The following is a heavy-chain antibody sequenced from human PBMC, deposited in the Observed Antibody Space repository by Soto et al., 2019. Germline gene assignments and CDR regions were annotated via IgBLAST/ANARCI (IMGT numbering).Heavy chain of an antibody. J-gene: IGHJ5*02. CDR2: ISSSSSYK. CDR3: AREVGRYYDFWSGYYGGTWFDP. CDR1: GFTFSSYS. Sequence: EVQLVESGGGLVKPGGSLRLSCAASGFTFSSYSMNWVRQAPGKGLEWVSSISSSSSYKYYADSVKGRFTISRDNAKNSLYLQMNSLRAEDTAVYYCAREVGRYYDFWSGYYGGTWFDPWGQGTLVTVSS. D-gene: IGHD3-3*01. V-gene: IGHV3-21*01.